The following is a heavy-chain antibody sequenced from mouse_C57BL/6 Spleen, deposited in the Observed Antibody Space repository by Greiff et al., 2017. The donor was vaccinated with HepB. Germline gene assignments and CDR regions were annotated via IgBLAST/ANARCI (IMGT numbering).Heavy chain of an antibody. D-gene: IGHD2-2*01. CDR3: ARSDYGYPYAMDY. CDR1: GYTFTSYG. J-gene: IGHJ4*01. CDR2: IYPRSGNT. Sequence: QVQLQQSGAELARPGASVKLSCKASGYTFTSYGISWVKQRTGQGLEWIGEIYPRSGNTYFNEKFKGKATLTADKSSSTAYMELRSLTSEDSAVYFCARSDYGYPYAMDYWGQGTSVTVSS. V-gene: IGHV1-81*01.